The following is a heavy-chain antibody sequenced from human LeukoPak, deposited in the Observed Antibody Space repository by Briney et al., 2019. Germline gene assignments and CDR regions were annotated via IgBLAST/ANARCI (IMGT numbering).Heavy chain of an antibody. D-gene: IGHD3-10*02. CDR2: TYYRSKWYN. V-gene: IGHV6-1*01. CDR1: GDSVSSNSAA. CDR3: ASTSAYYSVFDY. Sequence: SQTPSLTCAISGDSVSSNSAAWNWIRQSPSRGLEWLGRTYYRSKWYNDYAVSVKSRITINPDTSKNQFSQQLNSVTPEDTAVYYCASTSAYYSVFDYWGQGTLVTVSS. J-gene: IGHJ4*02.